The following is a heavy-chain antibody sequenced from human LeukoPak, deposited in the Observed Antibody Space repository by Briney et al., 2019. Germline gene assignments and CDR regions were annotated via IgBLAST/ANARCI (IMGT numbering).Heavy chain of an antibody. CDR2: INAGNGNT. CDR3: AIQDGSSGYYYFDY. J-gene: IGHJ4*02. CDR1: GYTFTSYA. Sequence: ASVKVSCKASGYTFTSYAMHWVRQAPGQRLEWMGWINAGNGNTKYSQKFQGRVTITRDTSASTAYMELSSLRSEDTAVYYCAIQDGSSGYYYFDYWGQGTLVTVSS. V-gene: IGHV1-3*01. D-gene: IGHD3-22*01.